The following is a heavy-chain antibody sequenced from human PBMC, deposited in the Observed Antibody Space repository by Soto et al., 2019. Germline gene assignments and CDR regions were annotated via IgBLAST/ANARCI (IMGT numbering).Heavy chain of an antibody. D-gene: IGHD2-2*01. CDR1: GYTFTSYA. J-gene: IGHJ4*02. V-gene: IGHV1-3*01. CDR2: ISACDGNT. CDR3: GRPSHCSSTSCPPLY. Sequence: SVKVSCKASGYTFTSYAMHWVRQAPGQRREWMGLISACDGNTKYSQKFQGRVTITMDTSASTAYMELSSLRSEATTVYYCGRPSHCSSTSCPPLYWGQGTLVTVSS.